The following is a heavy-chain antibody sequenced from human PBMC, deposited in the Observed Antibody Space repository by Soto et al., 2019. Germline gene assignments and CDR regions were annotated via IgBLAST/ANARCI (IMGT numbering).Heavy chain of an antibody. Sequence: EVLLEESGGGLVQPGGSLRLSCVVSGFTFRNYEMNWVRQAPGKGLEWISYINFGGDAIYYADSVKGRFTVSRDNGNNLLSLHMSSLRVDDTAVYFCARDSLNLFNGMDVWGQGTAVTVSS. CDR2: INFGGDAI. J-gene: IGHJ6*02. V-gene: IGHV3-48*03. CDR1: GFTFRNYE. CDR3: ARDSLNLFNGMDV.